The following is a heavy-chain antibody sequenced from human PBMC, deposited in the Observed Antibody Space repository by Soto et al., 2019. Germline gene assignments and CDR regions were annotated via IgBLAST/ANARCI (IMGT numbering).Heavy chain of an antibody. D-gene: IGHD1-1*01. J-gene: IGHJ4*02. CDR3: AREVQPVVRREYDY. CDR1: GFTFSSCT. V-gene: IGHV3-21*01. Sequence: EVQLVESGGGLVKPGGSLRLSCAVSGFTFSSCTMNWVRQAPGKGLEWVSSISSSGSMYYADSVKGRFTISRDNAKNSLYLQRNSLRAEDTAVYYCAREVQPVVRREYDYWGQGTLVTVSS. CDR2: ISSSGSM.